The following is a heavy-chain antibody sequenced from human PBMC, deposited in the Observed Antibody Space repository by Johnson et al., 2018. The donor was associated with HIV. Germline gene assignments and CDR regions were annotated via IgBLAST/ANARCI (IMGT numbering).Heavy chain of an antibody. CDR1: GFTVSRNY. D-gene: IGHD6-19*01. CDR2: IYGGGNT. Sequence: VQLVESGGGLVQPGGSLRLSCAASGFTVSRNYMTWVRQAPGKGLEWVSVIYGGGNTYYADSVKGRFTISRDNSKNTLYLQMNSLRAEDTAVYYCARVGGIAVAPNDAFDIWGQGTMVTVSS. J-gene: IGHJ3*02. V-gene: IGHV3-66*01. CDR3: ARVGGIAVAPNDAFDI.